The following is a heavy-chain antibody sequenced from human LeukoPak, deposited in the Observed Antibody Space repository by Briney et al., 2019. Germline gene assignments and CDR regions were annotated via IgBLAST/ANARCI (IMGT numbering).Heavy chain of an antibody. V-gene: IGHV1-69*13. CDR3: AREGCSSTSCYGNWFDP. CDR1: GGTFSSYA. Sequence: SVKVSCKAPGGTFSSYAISWVRQATGQGVEWMGGIIPIFGTANYARKFQGRVTISADESTSTAYMELSSLRSDDTAVYYCAREGCSSTSCYGNWFDPWGQGTLVTVSS. D-gene: IGHD2-2*01. CDR2: IIPIFGTA. J-gene: IGHJ5*02.